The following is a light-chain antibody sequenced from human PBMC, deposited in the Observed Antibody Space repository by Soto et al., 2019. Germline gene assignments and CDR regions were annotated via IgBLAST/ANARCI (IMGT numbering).Light chain of an antibody. V-gene: IGKV3-20*01. CDR1: QSVSGSY. CDR3: QQYGSSPQT. CDR2: GAS. Sequence: EVVLTQSPGTLSLSPGERATLSCRASQSVSGSYLAWYQQKPGQAPRLLIYGASGRATGIPGRFSGSGSGTVFTLTISRLEPEDFAVYYCQQYGSSPQTFGQGTKVEIK. J-gene: IGKJ1*01.